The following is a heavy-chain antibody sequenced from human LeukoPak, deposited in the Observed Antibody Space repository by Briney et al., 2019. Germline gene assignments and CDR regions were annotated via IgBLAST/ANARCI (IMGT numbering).Heavy chain of an antibody. CDR3: ALWHGDKFSFDY. CDR2: FDPEDGET. Sequence: ASVKVSCKVSGYTLTELSMHWVRQAPGKGLEWMGGFDPEDGETIYAQKFQGRVTMTEDTSTDTAYMELSSLRSEDTAVYYCALWHGDKFSFDYWGQGTLVTVS. V-gene: IGHV1-24*01. J-gene: IGHJ4*02. D-gene: IGHD4-17*01. CDR1: GYTLTELS.